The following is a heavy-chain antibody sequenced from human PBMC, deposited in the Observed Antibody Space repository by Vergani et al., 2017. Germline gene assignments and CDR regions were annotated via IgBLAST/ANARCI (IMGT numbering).Heavy chain of an antibody. D-gene: IGHD1-20*01. Sequence: QVQLVESGGGVVQPGRSLRLSCAASGFTFSSYGMHWVRQAPGKGLEWVAVIWYDGSNKYYADSVKGRFTISRDNSKNTLYLQMNSLRAEDTAVYYCARVITGTTGGDDAVDIWGQGTMVTVSS. CDR3: ARVITGTTGGDDAVDI. V-gene: IGHV3-33*08. CDR2: IWYDGSNK. CDR1: GFTFSSYG. J-gene: IGHJ3*02.